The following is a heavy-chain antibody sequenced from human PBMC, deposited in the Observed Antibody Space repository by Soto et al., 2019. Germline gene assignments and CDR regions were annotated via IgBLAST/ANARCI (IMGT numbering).Heavy chain of an antibody. V-gene: IGHV3-30-3*01. CDR1: GFTFSSYA. D-gene: IGHD6-6*01. J-gene: IGHJ6*02. Sequence: VGSLRLSCAASGFTFSSYAMHWVRQAPGKGLEWVAVISYDGSNKYYADSVKGRFTISRDNSKNTLYLQMNSLRAGDTAVYYCARDFRAYSSSSDGYYYYGMDVWGQGTTVTVSS. CDR3: ARDFRAYSSSSDGYYYYGMDV. CDR2: ISYDGSNK.